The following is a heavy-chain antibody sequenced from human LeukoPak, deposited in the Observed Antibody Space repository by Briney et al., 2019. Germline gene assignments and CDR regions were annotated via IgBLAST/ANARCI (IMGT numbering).Heavy chain of an antibody. Sequence: GGSLRLSCAASGFTFSSYAMRWVRQAPGKGLEWVAVISYDGSNKYYADSVKGRFTISRDNSKNTLYLQMNSLRAEDTAVYYCARDQRWLQFSGGQGTLVTVSS. CDR3: ARDQRWLQFS. V-gene: IGHV3-30-3*01. D-gene: IGHD5-24*01. CDR1: GFTFSSYA. J-gene: IGHJ4*02. CDR2: ISYDGSNK.